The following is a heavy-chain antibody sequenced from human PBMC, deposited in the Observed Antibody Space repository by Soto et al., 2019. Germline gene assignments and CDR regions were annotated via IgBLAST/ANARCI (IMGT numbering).Heavy chain of an antibody. CDR3: AKDAQQTDAFDI. CDR2: ISYDGSNK. Sequence: QVQLVESGGGVVQPGRSLRLSCAASGFTFSSYGMHWARQAPGKGLEWVAVISYDGSNKYYADSVKGRFTISRDNSKNTLYLQMNSLRAEDTAVYYCAKDAQQTDAFDIWGQGTMVTVSS. CDR1: GFTFSSYG. J-gene: IGHJ3*02. V-gene: IGHV3-30*18.